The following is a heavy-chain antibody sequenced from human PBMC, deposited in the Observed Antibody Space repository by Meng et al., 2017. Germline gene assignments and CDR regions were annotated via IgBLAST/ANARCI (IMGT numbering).Heavy chain of an antibody. J-gene: IGHJ3*02. CDR2: ISYDGSNK. CDR1: GFTFSSYA. V-gene: IGHV3-30*04. D-gene: IGHD6-19*01. CDR3: AREDSSGWYDAFDI. Sequence: GGSLRLSCAASGFTFSSYAMHWVRQAPGKGLEWVAVISYDGSNKYYADSVKGRFTISRDNSKNTLYLRMNSLRAEDTAVYYCAREDSSGWYDAFDIWGQGTMVTVSS.